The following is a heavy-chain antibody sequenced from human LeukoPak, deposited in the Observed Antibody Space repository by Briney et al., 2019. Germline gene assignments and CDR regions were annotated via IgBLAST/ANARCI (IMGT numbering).Heavy chain of an antibody. CDR1: GFTFSSYG. V-gene: IGHV3-30*03. CDR3: ARAKWLLLCDY. CDR2: ILHDGSNK. J-gene: IGHJ4*02. Sequence: PGGSLRLSCAASGFTFSSYGMNWVRQSPGKGLEWVAVILHDGSNKYYADSVKGRFTISRDNSKNTLYLQMNSLRAEDTAVYYCARAKWLLLCDYWGQGTLVTVSS. D-gene: IGHD2-15*01.